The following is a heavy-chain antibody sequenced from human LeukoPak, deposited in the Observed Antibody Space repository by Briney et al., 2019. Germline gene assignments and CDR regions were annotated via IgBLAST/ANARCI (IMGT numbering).Heavy chain of an antibody. CDR1: GGSFSGYY. CDR3: ARGPKVEH. J-gene: IGHJ4*02. V-gene: IGHV4-34*01. CDR2: INHSGST. D-gene: IGHD4-23*01. Sequence: LETLSLTCAVYGGSFSGYYWSWIRQPPGKGLEWIGEINHSGSTNYNPSLKSRVTISVDTSKNQFSLKLSSVTAADTAVYYCARGPKVEHWGQGTLVTVSS.